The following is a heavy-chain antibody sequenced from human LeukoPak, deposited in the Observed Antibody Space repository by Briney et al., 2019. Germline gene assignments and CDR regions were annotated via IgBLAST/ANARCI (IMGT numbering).Heavy chain of an antibody. Sequence: ASVKVSCKASGYSFADYYIHWVRQAPGQGLEWMGWINPNSGATNYAQNFQGRVTMTRDTSITTAYMELSRLRYDDTAVYYCARVSRIARQFDSWGQGTLVTVSS. CDR2: INPNSGAT. V-gene: IGHV1-2*02. CDR1: GYSFADYY. D-gene: IGHD6-13*01. CDR3: ARVSRIARQFDS. J-gene: IGHJ4*02.